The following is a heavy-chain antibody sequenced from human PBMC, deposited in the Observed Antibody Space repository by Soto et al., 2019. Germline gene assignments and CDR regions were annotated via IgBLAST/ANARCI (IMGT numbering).Heavy chain of an antibody. CDR2: ITGSGNTS. Sequence: EVQLLESGGGLVQAGGSLRLSCAASGFTFRNYAMSWVRQAPGKGLEWVSAITGSGNTSSYADSVKVRFTISRDNPKNILYLQLTSLRAADTAVYYCARLGPGYYDSTGNYYESEAFVIWVQGTMVTVSS. CDR1: GFTFRNYA. CDR3: ARLGPGYYDSTGNYYESEAFVI. V-gene: IGHV3-23*01. J-gene: IGHJ3*02. D-gene: IGHD3-22*01.